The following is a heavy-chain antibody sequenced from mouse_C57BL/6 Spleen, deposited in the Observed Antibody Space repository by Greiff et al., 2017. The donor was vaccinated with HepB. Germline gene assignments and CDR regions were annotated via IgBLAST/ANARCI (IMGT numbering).Heavy chain of an antibody. J-gene: IGHJ2*01. CDR1: GYTFTSYW. Sequence: VQLKQPGAELVMPGASVKLSCKASGYTFTSYWMHWVKQRPGQGLEWIGEIDPSDSYTNYNQKFKGKTTLTVDKSSSTAYMQLSSLTSEDSAVYYCATGAGSSYVADYWGQGTTLTVSS. V-gene: IGHV1-69*01. CDR2: IDPSDSYT. CDR3: ATGAGSSYVADY. D-gene: IGHD1-1*01.